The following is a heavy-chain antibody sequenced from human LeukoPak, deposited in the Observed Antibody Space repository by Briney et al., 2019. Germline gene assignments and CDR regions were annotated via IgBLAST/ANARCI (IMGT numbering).Heavy chain of an antibody. J-gene: IGHJ4*02. CDR2: ISSNGGST. V-gene: IGHV3-64*01. Sequence: GGSLRLSCAASGFTFSSYAMHWVRQAPGKGLEYVSTISSNGGSTYYANSVKGRFTISRDNSKNTLYLQMGSLRAEDMAVYYCARAQDNYDFWSGYLHYFDYWGQGTLVTVSS. CDR3: ARAQDNYDFWSGYLHYFDY. D-gene: IGHD3-3*01. CDR1: GFTFSSYA.